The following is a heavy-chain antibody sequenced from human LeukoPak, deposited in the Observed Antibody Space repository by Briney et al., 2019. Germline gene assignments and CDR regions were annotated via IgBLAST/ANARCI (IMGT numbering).Heavy chain of an antibody. J-gene: IGHJ4*02. CDR2: IYSGGST. V-gene: IGHV3-66*01. CDR1: EFSVGSNY. CDR3: ARGQRDLWFGELFYYFDY. Sequence: GGSLRLSCAASEFSVGSNYMTWVRQAPGKGLEWVSLIYSGGSTYYADSVKGRFTISRDNSKNTLYLQMNSLRAEDTAVYYCARGQRDLWFGELFYYFDYWGQGTLVTVSS. D-gene: IGHD3-10*01.